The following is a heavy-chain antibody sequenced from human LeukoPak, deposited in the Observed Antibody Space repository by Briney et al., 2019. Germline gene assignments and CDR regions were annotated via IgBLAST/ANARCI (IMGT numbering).Heavy chain of an antibody. J-gene: IGHJ4*02. D-gene: IGHD6-13*01. CDR3: VKGRYSNSWYSSDY. Sequence: PGGSLRLSCSASGFTLSSYAMHWVRQAPGKGLEYVSAISSSGGRTYYADSVRGRFTISRDNSKNTLYLQVSSLRAEDTAVYYCVKGRYSNSWYSSDYWGQGTLVTVSS. V-gene: IGHV3-64D*09. CDR2: ISSSGGRT. CDR1: GFTLSSYA.